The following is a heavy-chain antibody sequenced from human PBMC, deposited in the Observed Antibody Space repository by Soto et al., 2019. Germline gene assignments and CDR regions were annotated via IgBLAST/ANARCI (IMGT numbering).Heavy chain of an antibody. CDR2: ISSSANT. CDR1: DGSISNFY. CDR3: ARAPMVLTRSYFDS. D-gene: IGHD2-8*01. Sequence: SETLSLTCTVSDGSISNFYWSWIRQPPGKRLEWIGYISSSANTNYNPSLKSRVSISADTSKTQFSLNLTSVTAADTAVYYWARAPMVLTRSYFDSWGQGTPVTVSS. J-gene: IGHJ4*02. V-gene: IGHV4-59*01.